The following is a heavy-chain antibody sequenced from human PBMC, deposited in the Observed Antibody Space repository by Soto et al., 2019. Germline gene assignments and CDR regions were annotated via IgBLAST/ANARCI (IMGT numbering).Heavy chain of an antibody. CDR2: INAGNGNT. D-gene: IGHD4-17*01. J-gene: IGHJ4*02. CDR3: ARDYGDYRIPICLID. Sequence: ASVKVSCKATGYTFTTYTTIHWVRQAPGQRLEWMGWINAGNGNTKYSQKFQGRVTITRDTSASTAYMELSSLRSEDTAVYYCARDYGDYRIPICLIDWGQGTLVTVSS. CDR1: GYTFTTYT. V-gene: IGHV1-3*01.